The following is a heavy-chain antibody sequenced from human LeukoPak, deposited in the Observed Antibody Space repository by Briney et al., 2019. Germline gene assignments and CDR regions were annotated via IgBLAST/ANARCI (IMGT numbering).Heavy chain of an antibody. J-gene: IGHJ6*03. Sequence: GGSLRLSCAASGFTFSDYYMSWIRQAPGKGLEWVSYISSSGSTIYYADSVKGRFTISRDNAKNSLYLQMNSLRAEDTAVYYCAKEGLGYCSSTSCWNYYYYYYYMDVWGKGTTVTISS. V-gene: IGHV3-11*01. D-gene: IGHD2-2*01. CDR1: GFTFSDYY. CDR2: ISSSGSTI. CDR3: AKEGLGYCSSTSCWNYYYYYYYMDV.